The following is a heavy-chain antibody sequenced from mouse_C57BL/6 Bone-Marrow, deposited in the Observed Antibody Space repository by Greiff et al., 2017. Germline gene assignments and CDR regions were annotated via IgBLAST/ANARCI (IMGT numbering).Heavy chain of an antibody. J-gene: IGHJ1*03. Sequence: QVQLQQPGAELVMPGASVKLSCKASGYTFTSYWMHWVKQRPGQGLEWIGGIDPSDSYTNYNQKLKGKSTLTVDKSSSTAYMQLSSLTSEDSAVYYCARHGSSSWYFDVWGTGTTVTVSS. D-gene: IGHD1-1*01. CDR1: GYTFTSYW. V-gene: IGHV1-69*01. CDR3: ARHGSSSWYFDV. CDR2: IDPSDSYT.